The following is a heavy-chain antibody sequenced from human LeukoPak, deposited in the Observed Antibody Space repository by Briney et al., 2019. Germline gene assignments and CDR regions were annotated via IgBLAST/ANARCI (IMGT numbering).Heavy chain of an antibody. J-gene: IGHJ4*02. CDR1: GYTFTGYY. V-gene: IGHV1-2*02. D-gene: IGHD6-19*01. Sequence: ASVKVSCKASGYTFTGYYMHWVRQAPGQGPEWMGWINPNSGGTNYAQKFQGRVTMTRDTSISTAYMELSRLRSDDTAVYYCARARGAHGAVAGTWGQGTLVTVSS. CDR2: INPNSGGT. CDR3: ARARGAHGAVAGT.